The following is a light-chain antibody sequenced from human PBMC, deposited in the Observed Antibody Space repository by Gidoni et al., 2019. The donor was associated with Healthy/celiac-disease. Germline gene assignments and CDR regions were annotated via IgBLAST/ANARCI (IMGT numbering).Light chain of an antibody. V-gene: IGKV1-39*01. CDR3: PLSYSIPS. CDR2: AAS. CDR1: QSISSY. Sequence: DVQMTQSPSSLSASVGHRCTITCPASQSISSYLNWYQHKPGKAPKLLIYAASSLQSGVPSRFSGSGSGTDFTLTISSLQPVEFATYYCPLSYSIPSFGQGTRLEIK. J-gene: IGKJ5*01.